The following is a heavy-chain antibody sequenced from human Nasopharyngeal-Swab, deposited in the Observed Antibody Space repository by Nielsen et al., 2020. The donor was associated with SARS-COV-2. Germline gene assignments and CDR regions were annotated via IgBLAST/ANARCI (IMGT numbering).Heavy chain of an antibody. Sequence: APVKVSCKTSGYTFTDYFVHWVRQAPGQGLEWMGRINPKSGGTNYAQTFQGRVTMSRDTSINTAYMELTRLRSDDTAVYYCARSHSEVISPDLNYFDYWGPGSVVTVSS. CDR3: ARSHSEVISPDLNYFDY. D-gene: IGHD2-21*01. CDR1: GYTFTDYF. V-gene: IGHV1-2*06. J-gene: IGHJ4*02. CDR2: INPKSGGT.